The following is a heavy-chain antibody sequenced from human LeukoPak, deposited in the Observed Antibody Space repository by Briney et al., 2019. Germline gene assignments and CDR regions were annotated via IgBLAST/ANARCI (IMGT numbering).Heavy chain of an antibody. D-gene: IGHD6-19*01. V-gene: IGHV1-58*02. Sequence: SVKVSCKASGFTFTSSAMQWVRQARGQRLELIGWIVVGSGNTNYAQKFQERVTITRDMSTSTAYMELSSLRSEDTAVYYCAAGYAIAVAGTTGFVYWGQGTLVTVSS. CDR1: GFTFTSSA. CDR2: IVVGSGNT. CDR3: AAGYAIAVAGTTGFVY. J-gene: IGHJ4*02.